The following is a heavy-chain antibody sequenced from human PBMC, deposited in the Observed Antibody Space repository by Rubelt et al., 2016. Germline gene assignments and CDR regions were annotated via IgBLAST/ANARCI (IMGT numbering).Heavy chain of an antibody. CDR3: ARRTNYGENVGYL. Sequence: QVQLQESGPGLVKPSETLSLTCSVSGYFISSGYYWGWIRQPPGKGLEWIGSIYHSGATYYSPSLKSRVTISVDTSKRQFSLTLSSVTAADTAVYFCARRTNYGENVGYLWGQGTLVTVSS. V-gene: IGHV4-38-2*02. CDR1: GYFISSGYY. CDR2: IYHSGAT. D-gene: IGHD4-17*01. J-gene: IGHJ5*02.